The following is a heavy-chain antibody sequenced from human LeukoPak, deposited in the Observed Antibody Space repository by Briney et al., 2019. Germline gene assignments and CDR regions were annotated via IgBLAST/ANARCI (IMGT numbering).Heavy chain of an antibody. V-gene: IGHV4-59*01. Sequence: SETLSLTCTVSGGSISTYYWSWIRQPPGEGLEGIGYIYYSGSTNSSPSLKSRVTISVDTSKNQFSLKLSSVTAADTAVYYCARVVCSGGTCYPAYWGQGTLVTVSS. D-gene: IGHD2-15*01. CDR3: ARVVCSGGTCYPAY. CDR2: IYYSGST. CDR1: GGSISTYY. J-gene: IGHJ4*02.